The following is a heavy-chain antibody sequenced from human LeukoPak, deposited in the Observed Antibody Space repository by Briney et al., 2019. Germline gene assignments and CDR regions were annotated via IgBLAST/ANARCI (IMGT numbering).Heavy chain of an antibody. CDR1: GESFSDYY. V-gene: IGHV4-34*01. D-gene: IGHD3-22*01. Sequence: SETLSLTCAVYGESFSDYYWSWIRQPPGKGLEWIGEINHSGSTNYSPSLKSRVTISVNTSKNQFSLKLTSVTAADTAVYYCARGPTMKMDVWGKGTTVTVSS. J-gene: IGHJ6*04. CDR3: ARGPTMKMDV. CDR2: INHSGST.